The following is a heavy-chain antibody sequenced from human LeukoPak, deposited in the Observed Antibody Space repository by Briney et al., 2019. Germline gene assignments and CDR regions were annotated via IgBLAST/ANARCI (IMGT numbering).Heavy chain of an antibody. CDR3: ARVGYSGYDYHTYYFDY. V-gene: IGHV4-30-4*01. D-gene: IGHD5-12*01. J-gene: IGHJ4*02. CDR1: GGSISSGDYY. Sequence: SETLSLTCTVSGGSISSGDYYWSWIRQPPGKGLEWTGYIYYSGSTYYNPSLKSRVTISVDTSKNQFSLKLSSVTAADTAVYYCARVGYSGYDYHTYYFDYWGQGTLVTVSS. CDR2: IYYSGST.